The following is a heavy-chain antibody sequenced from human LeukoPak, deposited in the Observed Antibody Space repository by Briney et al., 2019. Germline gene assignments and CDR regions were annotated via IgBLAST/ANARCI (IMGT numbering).Heavy chain of an antibody. V-gene: IGHV5-51*01. CDR2: IYPGDSDT. CDR1: GYSFTSYW. D-gene: IGHD3-10*01. CDR3: ARTYGYYYYYMDV. Sequence: GESLKISCKGSGYSFTSYWIGWVRPMPGKVLEWMGIIYPGDSDTRYSPSFQGQVTISADKSISTAYLQWSSLKASDTAMYYCARTYGYYYYYMDVWGKGTTVTVSS. J-gene: IGHJ6*03.